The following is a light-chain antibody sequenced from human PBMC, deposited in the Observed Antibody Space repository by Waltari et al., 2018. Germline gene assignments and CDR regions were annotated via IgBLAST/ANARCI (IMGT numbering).Light chain of an antibody. CDR2: LNGDGSH. V-gene: IGLV4-69*01. CDR1: GAFSVYD. J-gene: IGLJ3*02. Sequence: QLVLTQAPSASGSLGASAKLTCSLSGAFSVYDIAWHQLHPPQGPRYLVKLNGDGSHIRGEGLLDRFSGYSSGADRYHTIARLQSEDEADYYCQTWCPCMHVFGGGTKLTVL. CDR3: QTWCPCMHV.